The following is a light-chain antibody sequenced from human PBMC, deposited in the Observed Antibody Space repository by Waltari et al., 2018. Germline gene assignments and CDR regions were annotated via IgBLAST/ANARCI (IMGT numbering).Light chain of an antibody. V-gene: IGKV4-1*01. CDR3: QQYYSTPWT. Sequence: DIVMTQSPDSLAVSLGERAPINCKSSQSVLYSSNTKNDLAWYQQKPGQPPKLRIYWASTREAGVPDRFSGSGSGTDFTRTIRSLQAEDVAVYDCQQYYSTPWTFGQGTKVEIK. CDR2: WAS. CDR1: QSVLYSSNTKND. J-gene: IGKJ1*01.